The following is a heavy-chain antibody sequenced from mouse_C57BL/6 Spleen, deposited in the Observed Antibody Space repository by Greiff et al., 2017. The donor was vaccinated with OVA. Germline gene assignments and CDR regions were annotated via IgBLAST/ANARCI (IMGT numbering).Heavy chain of an antibody. Sequence: VQLQQPGAELVMPGASVKLSCKASGYTFTSYWMHWVKQRPGQGLEWIGEIDPSDSDTNYNQKFKGKSTLTVDKSSSTAYMQLSSLTSEDSAVYYCARSGILDQWGQGTTLTVSS. D-gene: IGHD3-1*01. V-gene: IGHV1-69*01. J-gene: IGHJ2*01. CDR1: GYTFTSYW. CDR3: ARSGILDQ. CDR2: IDPSDSDT.